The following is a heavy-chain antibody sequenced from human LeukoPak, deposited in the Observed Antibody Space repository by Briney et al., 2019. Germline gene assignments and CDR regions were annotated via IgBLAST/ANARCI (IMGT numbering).Heavy chain of an antibody. J-gene: IGHJ5*02. V-gene: IGHV2-70*04. CDR1: GFSLTTPGMR. Sequence: SGPTLVNPPQTLTLTCTFSGFSLTTPGMRVSWIRQPPGKALEWLARIDWDDDKFYSTSLKTRRTISKDTSKNQVVLTMTNMNPVDTATYYCARLQGATIGAKWFDPWGQGTLVTVSS. CDR3: ARLQGATIGAKWFDP. D-gene: IGHD4/OR15-4a*01. CDR2: IDWDDDK.